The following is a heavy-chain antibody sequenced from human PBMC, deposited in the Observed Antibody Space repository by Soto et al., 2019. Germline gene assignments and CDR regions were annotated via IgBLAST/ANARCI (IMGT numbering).Heavy chain of an antibody. CDR2: ILYDGSST. Sequence: GGSLRLSCAASGFTFNNYGMHWVRQAPGKGLEWVAHILYDGSSTSYADSVKGRLTISRDNAKNTLYLQMNSLRAEDTSGYYCARAEKYQLLYYYYGMDVWGQGTTVTVSS. J-gene: IGHJ6*02. CDR1: GFTFNNYG. D-gene: IGHD2-2*02. V-gene: IGHV3-74*01. CDR3: ARAEKYQLLYYYYGMDV.